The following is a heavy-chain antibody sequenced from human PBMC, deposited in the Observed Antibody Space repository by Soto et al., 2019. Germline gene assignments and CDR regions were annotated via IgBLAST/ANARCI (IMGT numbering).Heavy chain of an antibody. V-gene: IGHV4-59*01. J-gene: IGHJ3*02. CDR2: IYYSGST. Sequence: ETLSLTCTVAGGSISSYYWSWIRQPPGKGLEWIGYIYYSGSTNYNPSLKSRVTISVDTSKNQFSLKLSSVTAADTAVYYCARRYGKNAFDIWGQGTMVTVSS. CDR3: ARRYGKNAFDI. CDR1: GGSISSYY. D-gene: IGHD5-18*01.